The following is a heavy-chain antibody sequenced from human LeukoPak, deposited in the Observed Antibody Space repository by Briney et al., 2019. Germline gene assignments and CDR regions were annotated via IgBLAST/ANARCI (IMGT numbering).Heavy chain of an antibody. CDR1: GYSFTSYW. CDR3: ARLVSYDSSGYYWSGAFDI. D-gene: IGHD3-22*01. Sequence: GESLKISCKGSGYSFTSYWIGWVRQMPGKGLEWMGIIYPGDSDTRYSPSFQGQVTISADKSISTAYPQWSSLKASDTAMYYCARLVSYDSSGYYWSGAFDIWGQGTMVTVSS. J-gene: IGHJ3*02. CDR2: IYPGDSDT. V-gene: IGHV5-51*01.